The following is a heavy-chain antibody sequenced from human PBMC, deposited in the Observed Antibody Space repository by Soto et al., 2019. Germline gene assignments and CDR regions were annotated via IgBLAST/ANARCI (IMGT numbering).Heavy chain of an antibody. CDR3: ASREEARPF. Sequence: QVQLQESGPGLVSPLGTLSLTCAVSGGSITTDSWWTWVRQPPGKGLEWIGEIHRSRGTNYNSSLKSRVTISIDRSTNHFSLRLYSVTAADTAVYYCASREEARPFWGQGTLVTVSS. CDR1: GGSITTDSW. CDR2: IHRSRGT. J-gene: IGHJ4*02. V-gene: IGHV4-4*02. D-gene: IGHD6-6*01.